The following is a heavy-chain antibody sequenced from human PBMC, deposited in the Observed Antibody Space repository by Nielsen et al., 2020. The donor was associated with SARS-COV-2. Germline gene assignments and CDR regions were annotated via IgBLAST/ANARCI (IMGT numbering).Heavy chain of an antibody. Sequence: GESLKISCAASGFTFSSTWMTWVRQAPGKGLEWVASIKTDGSEKTYADSVKGRFIISRDNTTNSLNLQMNSLRAEDTALYYCARDLNWNDPFGGQGTLVTVSS. J-gene: IGHJ4*02. D-gene: IGHD1-1*01. CDR1: GFTFSSTW. CDR2: IKTDGSEK. CDR3: ARDLNWNDPF. V-gene: IGHV3-7*05.